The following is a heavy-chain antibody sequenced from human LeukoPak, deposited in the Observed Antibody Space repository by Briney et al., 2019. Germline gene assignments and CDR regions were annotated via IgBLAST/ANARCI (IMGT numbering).Heavy chain of an antibody. J-gene: IGHJ4*02. Sequence: SETLSLTCAVYGGSFSGYYWSWIRQPPGKGLEWIGEINHSGSTNYNPSLKSRVTISVDTSKNQFSLKLSSVTAADTAVYYCAGEVRARDGYNYGGSDYWGQGTLVTVSS. V-gene: IGHV4-34*01. D-gene: IGHD5-24*01. CDR3: AGEVRARDGYNYGGSDY. CDR1: GGSFSGYY. CDR2: INHSGST.